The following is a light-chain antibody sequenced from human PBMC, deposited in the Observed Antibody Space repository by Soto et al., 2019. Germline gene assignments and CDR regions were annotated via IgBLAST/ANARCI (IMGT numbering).Light chain of an antibody. J-gene: IGKJ1*01. CDR2: GVS. CDR3: QHSNSWPPET. CDR1: QSVRNN. V-gene: IGKV3-15*01. Sequence: ELVMTQSPDTLSVSPGERATLLCRASQSVRNNLAWYQQKPGQAPRLLIYGVSTRATGVPARFSGSGSGTDFTLTISSLQPEDFAVYFCQHSNSWPPETFGRGTKV.